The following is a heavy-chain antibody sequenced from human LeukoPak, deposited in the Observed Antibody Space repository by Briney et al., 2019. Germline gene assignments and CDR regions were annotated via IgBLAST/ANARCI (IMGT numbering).Heavy chain of an antibody. Sequence: KPGGSLRLSCAASGFTFSSYSMNWVRQAPGKGLEWVSSISSSSSHIYYADSVKGRFTISRDNAKNSLYLQMNSLRAEDTAVYYCARDIAVAGTAWFDPWGQGTLVTVSS. CDR3: ARDIAVAGTAWFDP. CDR2: ISSSSSHI. V-gene: IGHV3-21*01. D-gene: IGHD6-19*01. J-gene: IGHJ5*02. CDR1: GFTFSSYS.